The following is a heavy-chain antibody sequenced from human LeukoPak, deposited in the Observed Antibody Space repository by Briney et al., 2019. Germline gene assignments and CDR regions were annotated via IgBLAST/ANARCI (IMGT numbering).Heavy chain of an antibody. CDR3: ARGGGLDV. J-gene: IGHJ6*02. CDR2: INSDGSIT. CDR1: GFTFTTYW. Sequence: GGSLRLSCAASGFTFTTYWMHWVRQAPGKGLVWVSHINSDGSITSYADSVKGRFTISRDNAKNSLYLQMSNLRAEDTAVYFCARGGGLDVWGQGATVTVSS. D-gene: IGHD3-16*01. V-gene: IGHV3-74*01.